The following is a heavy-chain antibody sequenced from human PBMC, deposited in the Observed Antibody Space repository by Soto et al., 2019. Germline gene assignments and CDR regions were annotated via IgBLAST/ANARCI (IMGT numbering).Heavy chain of an antibody. V-gene: IGHV4-4*02. D-gene: IGHD2-2*01. CDR1: GGSISSSNW. J-gene: IGHJ6*02. Sequence: SETLSLTCAVSGGSISSSNWWSWVRQPPGKGLEWIGEIYHSGSTNYNPSLKSRVIISVDKSKNQFSLKLSSVTAADTAVYYCARACSSTSCFYYYGMDVWGQGTTVTVSS. CDR3: ARACSSTSCFYYYGMDV. CDR2: IYHSGST.